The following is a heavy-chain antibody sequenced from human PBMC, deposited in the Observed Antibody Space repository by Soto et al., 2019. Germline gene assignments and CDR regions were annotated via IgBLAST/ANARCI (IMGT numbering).Heavy chain of an antibody. CDR1: GFTFSSYS. CDR3: ARDKEYSSLAASLPVYYYYYYRMDV. J-gene: IGHJ6*02. D-gene: IGHD6-6*01. V-gene: IGHV3-21*01. Sequence: PGGSLRLSCAASGFTFSSYSMNWVRQAPGKGLEWVSSISSSSSYIYYADSVKGRFTISRDNAKNSLYLQMNSLRAEDTAVYYCARDKEYSSLAASLPVYYYYYYRMDVWGQGTKVTVSS. CDR2: ISSSSSYI.